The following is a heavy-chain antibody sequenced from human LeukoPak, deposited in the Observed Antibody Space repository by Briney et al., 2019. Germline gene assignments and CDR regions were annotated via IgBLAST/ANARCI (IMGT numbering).Heavy chain of an antibody. CDR2: INPNSGGT. CDR3: ARVGVPSVAVAGSNWFDP. CDR1: GYTFTGYY. D-gene: IGHD6-19*01. V-gene: IGHV1-2*02. J-gene: IGHJ5*02. Sequence: GASVKVSCKASGYTFTGYYMHWVRQAPGQGLEWMGWINPNSGGTNYAQKFQGRVTMTRDTSISTAYMELSRLRSDDTAVYYCARVGVPSVAVAGSNWFDPWAQGTLVTVSS.